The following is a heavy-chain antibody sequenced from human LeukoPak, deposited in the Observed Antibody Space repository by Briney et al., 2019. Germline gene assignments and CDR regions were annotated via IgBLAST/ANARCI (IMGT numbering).Heavy chain of an antibody. J-gene: IGHJ6*02. CDR2: ISGSGGST. D-gene: IGHD4-17*01. V-gene: IGHV3-23*01. CDR1: GFTFSSYA. Sequence: GGSLRLSCAASGFTFSSYAMSWVRQAPGKGPEWVSAISGSGGSTYYADSVKGRFTISRDNSKNTLYLQMNSLRAEDTAVYYCAKDLRDNYYYYGMDVWGQGTTVTVSS. CDR3: AKDLRDNYYYYGMDV.